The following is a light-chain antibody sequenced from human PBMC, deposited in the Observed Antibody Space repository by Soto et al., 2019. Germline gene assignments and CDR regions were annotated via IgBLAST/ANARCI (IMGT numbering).Light chain of an antibody. CDR3: CSYAGYSTLV. CDR1: NSDVGSYNL. Sequence: QSALTQPASVSGSPGQSITISCTGSNSDVGSYNLVSWYQQHPGKAPKLMIYEGSKRPSGISNRFSASKSGNTASLTISGLQADDEADYYCCSYAGYSTLVFGGGTKLTGL. V-gene: IGLV2-23*01. CDR2: EGS. J-gene: IGLJ2*01.